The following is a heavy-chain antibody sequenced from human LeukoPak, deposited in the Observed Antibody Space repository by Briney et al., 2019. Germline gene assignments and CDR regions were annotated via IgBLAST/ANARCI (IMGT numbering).Heavy chain of an antibody. J-gene: IGHJ4*02. CDR1: GFTFSSYA. Sequence: GGSLRLSCAASGFTFSSYAMHWVRQAPGKGLEWVAYDGSNKYYADSVKRRFTISRDNSKNTLYLQMNSLRAEASAVYYCARDGPYFDYWGQGTLVTVSS. CDR3: ARDGPYFDY. CDR2: DGSNK. V-gene: IGHV3-30-3*01.